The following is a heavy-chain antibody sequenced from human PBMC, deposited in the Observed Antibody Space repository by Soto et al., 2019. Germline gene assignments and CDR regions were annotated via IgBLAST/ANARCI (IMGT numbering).Heavy chain of an antibody. D-gene: IGHD2-8*02. CDR1: GYIFTRYW. CDR2: IDPSDSYT. J-gene: IGHJ4*02. V-gene: IGHV5-10-1*01. Sequence: WGSLNITCKGSGYIFTRYWIGWGRQVTGQGLEWMGRIDPSDSYTNYSPSVQGHVTISADKSIKTTYLQWRSLKASDTAIYFCASSVLVTSTMNYFDLWGQGTLVTVSS. CDR3: ASSVLVTSTMNYFDL.